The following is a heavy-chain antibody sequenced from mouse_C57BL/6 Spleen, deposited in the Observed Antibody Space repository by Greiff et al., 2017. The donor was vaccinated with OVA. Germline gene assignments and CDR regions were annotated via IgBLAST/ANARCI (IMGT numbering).Heavy chain of an antibody. Sequence: VQLKESGAELVRPGASVKLSCTASGFTIKDDYMHWVKQRPEQGLEWIGWIDPENGDTEYASKFQGKATITADTSSTTAYLQLRSLTSEDTAVEYYGGSSHVGWYFDVWGTGTTVTVSS. CDR1: GFTIKDDY. J-gene: IGHJ1*03. D-gene: IGHD1-1*01. CDR2: IDPENGDT. V-gene: IGHV14-4*01. CDR3: GGSSHVGWYFDV.